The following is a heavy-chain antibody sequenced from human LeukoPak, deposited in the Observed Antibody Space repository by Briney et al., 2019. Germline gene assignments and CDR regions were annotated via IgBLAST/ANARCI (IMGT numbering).Heavy chain of an antibody. Sequence: TGGSLRLSCAASGFTFSSYSMNWVRQAPGKGLEWVSSISSSSSYIYYADSVKGRFTISRDNAKNSLYLQMNSLRAEDTAVYYCASTYYDFWSGYVYVGDVHYYFDYWGQGTLVTVSS. J-gene: IGHJ4*02. CDR1: GFTFSSYS. CDR3: ASTYYDFWSGYVYVGDVHYYFDY. V-gene: IGHV3-21*01. CDR2: ISSSSSYI. D-gene: IGHD3-3*01.